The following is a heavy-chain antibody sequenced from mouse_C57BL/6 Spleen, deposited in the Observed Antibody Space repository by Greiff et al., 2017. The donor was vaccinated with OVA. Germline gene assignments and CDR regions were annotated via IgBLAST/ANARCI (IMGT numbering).Heavy chain of an antibody. J-gene: IGHJ3*01. CDR2: IDPEDGDT. CDR3: TATVVATEGFAD. D-gene: IGHD1-1*01. Sequence: VQLQQSGAELVRPGASVKLSCTASGFNIKDYYMHWVKQRPEQGLEWIGRIDPEDGDTEYAPKFQGKATMTADTSSNTAYLQLSSRTSEDTAVYYCTATVVATEGFADWGQGTLVTVSA. CDR1: GFNIKDYY. V-gene: IGHV14-1*01.